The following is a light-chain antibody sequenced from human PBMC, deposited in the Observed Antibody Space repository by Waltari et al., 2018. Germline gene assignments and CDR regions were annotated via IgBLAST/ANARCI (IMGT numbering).Light chain of an antibody. CDR1: KIGRRS. J-gene: IGLJ3*02. CDR3: QVWDTGTDHWV. CDR2: DDT. V-gene: IGLV3-21*02. Sequence: SYVLTQPPSVSVAPGQTARINCEGYKIGRRSVPWYQQQPGQAPVLVVFDDTDRPSGIPERFSGSNSGNTATLTISRVEAGDAADYHCQVWDTGTDHWVFGGGTKVTVL.